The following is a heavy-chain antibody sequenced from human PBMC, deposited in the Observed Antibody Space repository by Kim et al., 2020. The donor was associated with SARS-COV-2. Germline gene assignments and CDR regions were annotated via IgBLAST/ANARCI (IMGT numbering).Heavy chain of an antibody. V-gene: IGHV3-11*06. D-gene: IGHD3-22*01. Sequence: SVKGGFTIFRDNAKNSVFLQMNSLRADDTAVYYCARAGHYDSDGYLRDFDYWGQGTLVTVSS. CDR3: ARAGHYDSDGYLRDFDY. J-gene: IGHJ4*02.